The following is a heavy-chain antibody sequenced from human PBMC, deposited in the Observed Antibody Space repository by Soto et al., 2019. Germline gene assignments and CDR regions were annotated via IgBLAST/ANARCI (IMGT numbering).Heavy chain of an antibody. V-gene: IGHV3-15*01. CDR3: TTGIYYDILTGYHNVAY. CDR1: GFNFRHPW. CDR2: IKSKTDGGTA. J-gene: IGHJ4*02. Sequence: XGSLRLSCLASGFNFRHPWMTWVRQAAGKGLEWVGRIKSKTDGGTADYAAPVKGRATISRDDSKNTVYLQMNSLKTEDTAVYYCTTGIYYDILTGYHNVAYWGQGALVTVSS. D-gene: IGHD3-9*01.